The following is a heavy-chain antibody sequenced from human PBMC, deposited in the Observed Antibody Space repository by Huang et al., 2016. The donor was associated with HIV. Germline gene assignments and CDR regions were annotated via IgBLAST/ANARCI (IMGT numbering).Heavy chain of an antibody. CDR2: MNPKSGNT. CDR1: GFNFNNYD. CDR3: ARAKGFLYDSTGYYSRYYFDS. D-gene: IGHD3-22*01. J-gene: IGHJ4*02. V-gene: IGHV1-8*02. Sequence: QVQLVQSGAEVKKPGASVKVSCKASGFNFNNYDFNWVRQASGQGLEWMGRMNPKSGNTGYAQKVQGRVTMTRNTSITTAYMELRSLRSEDTAVYYCARAKGFLYDSTGYYSRYYFDSWGQGTLVTISS.